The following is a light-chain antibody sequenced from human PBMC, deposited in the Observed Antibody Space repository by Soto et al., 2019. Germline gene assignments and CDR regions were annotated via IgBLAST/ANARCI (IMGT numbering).Light chain of an antibody. CDR3: SSYPSTNTVVL. J-gene: IGLJ2*01. CDR2: DVT. CDR1: SSDVADYSF. Sequence: QSALTQPASVSGSPGQSITISCTGTSSDVADYSFVSWYQQHPGKAPQLMISDVTNRPSGVSNRFSGSKSGNTASLTISGLQAEDEADYYCSSYPSTNTVVLFGGGTKLTVL. V-gene: IGLV2-14*03.